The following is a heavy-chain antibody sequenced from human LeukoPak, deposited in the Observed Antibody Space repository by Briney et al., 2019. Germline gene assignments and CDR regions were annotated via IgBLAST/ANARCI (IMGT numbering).Heavy chain of an antibody. Sequence: GASVKVSCKASGYTFTGYYMHWVRQAPGQGLEWMGWINPNSGGTNYAQKFQGRVTMTRDTSISTAYMELSRLRSDDTAVYYCARGDSHYYYYYMDVWGKGTTVTVSS. CDR3: ARGDSHYYYYYMDV. CDR2: INPNSGGT. J-gene: IGHJ6*03. CDR1: GYTFTGYY. D-gene: IGHD5-18*01. V-gene: IGHV1-2*02.